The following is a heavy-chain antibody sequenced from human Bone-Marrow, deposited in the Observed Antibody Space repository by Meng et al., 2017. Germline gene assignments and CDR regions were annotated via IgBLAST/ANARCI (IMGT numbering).Heavy chain of an antibody. CDR1: GFTVSSNE. CDR3: ARDTRGYSYDDAFDI. J-gene: IGHJ3*02. Sequence: GGSLRLSCAASGFTVSSNEMRWVRQPPGKGLEWVSSISGDSTYYADSGKGRFTISRDNSKNTLYLQMNSLRAEDTAVYYCARDTRGYSYDDAFDIWGQGTMVTVSS. CDR2: ISGDST. V-gene: IGHV3-38-3*01. D-gene: IGHD5-18*01.